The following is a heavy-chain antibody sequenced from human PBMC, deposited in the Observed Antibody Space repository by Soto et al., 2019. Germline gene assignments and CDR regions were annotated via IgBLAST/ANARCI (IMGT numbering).Heavy chain of an antibody. J-gene: IGHJ6*02. Sequence: SETLSLTCTVSGGSISGSSYYWSWIRQPPGKGLEWIGYIYYSGSTNYNPSLKSRVTISVDTSKNQFSLKLSSVTAADTAVYYCARDVGPHYGSGSYYYYGMDVWGQGTTVTVSS. V-gene: IGHV4-61*01. CDR2: IYYSGST. CDR3: ARDVGPHYGSGSYYYYGMDV. D-gene: IGHD3-10*01. CDR1: GGSISGSSYY.